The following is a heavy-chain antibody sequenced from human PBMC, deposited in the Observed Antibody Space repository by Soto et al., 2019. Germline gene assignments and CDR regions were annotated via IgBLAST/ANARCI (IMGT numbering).Heavy chain of an antibody. CDR3: ARGIAVAGTYYYYGMDV. Sequence: QVQLQESGPGLVKPSETLSLTCIVSGGSISSYYWSWIRQPAGKGLEWIGRICTSGSTNYNPSLKSRVTMSVDTSKNQFSLKLSSVTAADTAVYYCARGIAVAGTYYYYGMDVWGQGTTVTVSS. CDR2: ICTSGST. CDR1: GGSISSYY. J-gene: IGHJ6*02. V-gene: IGHV4-4*07. D-gene: IGHD6-19*01.